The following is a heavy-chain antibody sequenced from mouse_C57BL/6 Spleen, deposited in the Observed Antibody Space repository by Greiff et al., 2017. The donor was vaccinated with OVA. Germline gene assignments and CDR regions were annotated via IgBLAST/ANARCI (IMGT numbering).Heavy chain of an antibody. CDR1: GYTFTSYW. Sequence: QVHVKQPGAELVKPGASVKMSCKASGYTFTSYWITWVKQRPGQGLEWIGDIYPGSGSTNYNEKFKSKATLTVDTSSSTAYMQLSSLTSEDSAVYYCARLRNTWFAYWGQGTLVTVSA. CDR3: ARLRNTWFAY. D-gene: IGHD5-2*01. V-gene: IGHV1-55*01. J-gene: IGHJ3*01. CDR2: IYPGSGST.